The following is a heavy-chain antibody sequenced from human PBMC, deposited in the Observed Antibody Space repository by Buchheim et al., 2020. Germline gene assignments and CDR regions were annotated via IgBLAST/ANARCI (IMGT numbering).Heavy chain of an antibody. J-gene: IGHJ4*02. D-gene: IGHD3-22*01. V-gene: IGHV1-69*01. CDR3: ARVPIRDYYDSSGYYYVGIDY. CDR2: IIPIFGTA. Sequence: QVQLVQSGAEVKKPGSSVKVSCKASGGTFSSYAISWVRQAPGQGLEWMGGIIPIFGTANYAQKFQGRVTITADESTSTAYMELSSLRSEDTAVYYCARVPIRDYYDSSGYYYVGIDYWGQGTL. CDR1: GGTFSSYA.